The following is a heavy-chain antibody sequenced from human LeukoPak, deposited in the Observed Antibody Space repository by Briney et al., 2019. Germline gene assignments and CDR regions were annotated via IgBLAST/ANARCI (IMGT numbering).Heavy chain of an antibody. Sequence: PSETLSLTCTVSGGSISTYYWSWIRQPPGKGLEYIGYVYNSGSTNYNPSLKSRLTISVDTSKNQFSLELTSVTAADTAVYYCARQVHGAAGRFDTWGQGTLVTVAS. CDR3: ARQVHGAAGRFDT. V-gene: IGHV4-59*08. D-gene: IGHD6-13*01. CDR1: GGSISTYY. CDR2: VYNSGST. J-gene: IGHJ5*02.